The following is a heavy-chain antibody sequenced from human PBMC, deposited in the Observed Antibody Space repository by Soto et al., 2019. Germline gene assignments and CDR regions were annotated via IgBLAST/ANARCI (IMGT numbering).Heavy chain of an antibody. D-gene: IGHD6-13*01. CDR1: GGSVSSGSYY. V-gene: IGHV4-61*01. CDR3: ARGAGIAASRYYYYGMDV. J-gene: IGHJ6*02. CDR2: IYYSGST. Sequence: PSETLSLTCTVSGGSVSSGSYYWSWTRQPPWKGLEWIGYIYYSGSTNYNPSLKSRVTISVDTSKNQFSLKLSSVTAADTAVYYCARGAGIAASRYYYYGMDVWGQGXTVTVYS.